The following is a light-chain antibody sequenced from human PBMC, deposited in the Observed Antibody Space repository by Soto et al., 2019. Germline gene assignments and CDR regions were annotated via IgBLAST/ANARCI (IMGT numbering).Light chain of an antibody. J-gene: IGLJ3*02. CDR2: STS. V-gene: IGLV1-44*01. CDR1: SSNIGTNT. CDR3: SSYTSSSTLV. Sequence: QSVLTQPPSASGTPGQRVTISCSGGSSNIGTNTVNWYQQLPGTSPKLLIYSTSQRPSGVPDRFSGSKSGNTASLTISGLQAEDEADYYCSSYTSSSTLVFGGGTKVTVL.